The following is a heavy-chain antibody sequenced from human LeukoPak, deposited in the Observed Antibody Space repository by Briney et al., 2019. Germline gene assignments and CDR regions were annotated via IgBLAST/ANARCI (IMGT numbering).Heavy chain of an antibody. CDR2: MNPNSGNT. V-gene: IGHV1-8*02. CDR1: GYTFTGYY. D-gene: IGHD6-13*01. Sequence: ASVKVSCKASGYTFTGYYMHWVRQAPGQGLEWMGWMNPNSGNTGYAQKFQGRVTMTRNTSISTAYMELSSLRSEDTAVYYCARADSSSWPYYYYYYMDVWGKGTTVTISS. J-gene: IGHJ6*03. CDR3: ARADSSSWPYYYYYYMDV.